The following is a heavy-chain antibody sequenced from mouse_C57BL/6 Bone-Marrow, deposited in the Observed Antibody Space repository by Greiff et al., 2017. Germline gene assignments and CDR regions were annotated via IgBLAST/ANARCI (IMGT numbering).Heavy chain of an antibody. CDR2: INPSSGYT. D-gene: IGHD1-1*01. V-gene: IGHV1-7*01. J-gene: IGHJ2*01. CDR3: ARKVVDPPGY. CDR1: GYTFTSYW. Sequence: QVQLQQSGAELAKPGASVKLSCKASGYTFTSYWMHWVKQRPGQGLEWIGYINPSSGYTKYNQKFKDKATVTADKSSSTAYMQLSSLTYEDSAVYYCARKVVDPPGYWGQGTTLTVSS.